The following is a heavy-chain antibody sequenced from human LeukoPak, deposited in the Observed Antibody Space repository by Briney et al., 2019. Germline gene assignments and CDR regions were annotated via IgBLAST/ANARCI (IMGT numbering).Heavy chain of an antibody. Sequence: KPGGSLRLSCAASGFTFSDYYMSWIRQAPGKGLEWVSYISSSGSTIYYADSVKGRFTISRDNAKDSLYLQMNSLRAEDTAVYYCARRSTDGFGPYYMDVWGKGTTVTVSS. J-gene: IGHJ6*03. V-gene: IGHV3-11*01. CDR1: GFTFSDYY. CDR2: ISSSGSTI. D-gene: IGHD3/OR15-3a*01. CDR3: ARRSTDGFGPYYMDV.